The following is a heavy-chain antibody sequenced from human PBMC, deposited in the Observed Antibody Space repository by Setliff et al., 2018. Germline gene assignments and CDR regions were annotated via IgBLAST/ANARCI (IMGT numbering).Heavy chain of an antibody. J-gene: IGHJ4*02. V-gene: IGHV4-34*01. CDR3: ARANSIRRFGEWKHYFDY. D-gene: IGHD3-10*01. Sequence: PSETLSLTCAVYGGSFSGYYWSWIRQPPGKGLEWIGEINHSGSTNYNPSLKSRVTISVDTSKNQFSLKLSSVTAADTAVYYCARANSIRRFGEWKHYFDYWGQGTLVTVSS. CDR2: INHSGST. CDR1: GGSFSGYY.